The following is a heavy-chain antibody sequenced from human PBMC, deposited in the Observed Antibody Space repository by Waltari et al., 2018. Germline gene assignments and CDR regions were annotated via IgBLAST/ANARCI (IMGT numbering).Heavy chain of an antibody. Sequence: QVQLQQWGAGLLKPSETLSLTCAVYGGSFSGYYWSWIRQPPGKGLEWIGEINHSGSTNYNPSLKSRVTISVDTSKNQCSLKLSSVTAADTAVYYCARGFYGPLDYWGQGTLVTVSS. CDR2: INHSGST. V-gene: IGHV4-34*01. J-gene: IGHJ4*02. CDR3: ARGFYGPLDY. CDR1: GGSFSGYY. D-gene: IGHD4-17*01.